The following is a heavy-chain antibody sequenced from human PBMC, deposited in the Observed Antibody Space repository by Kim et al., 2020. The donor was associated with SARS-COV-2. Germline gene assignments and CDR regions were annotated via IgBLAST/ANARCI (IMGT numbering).Heavy chain of an antibody. D-gene: IGHD4-17*01. CDR3: ARALGDYGDSRYFDY. Sequence: SETLSLTCAVYGGSFSGYYWSWIRQPPGKGLEWIGEINHSGSTNYNPSLKSRVTISVDTSKNQFSLKLSSVTAADTAVYYCARALGDYGDSRYFDYWGQGTLVTVSS. V-gene: IGHV4-34*01. J-gene: IGHJ4*02. CDR2: INHSGST. CDR1: GGSFSGYY.